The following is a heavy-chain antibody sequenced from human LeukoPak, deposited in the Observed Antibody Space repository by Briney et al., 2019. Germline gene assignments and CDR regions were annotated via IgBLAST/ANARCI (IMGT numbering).Heavy chain of an antibody. V-gene: IGHV1-2*02. CDR2: INPNSGGT. J-gene: IGHJ4*02. CDR3: ARDYYDTSGYGSFDY. CDR1: EYTFSVYH. Sequence: ASVKVSCKASEYTFSVYHIHWVRQAPGQGLEWMAWINPNSGGTNYAQKFQGRVTMTRDTSISTAYMELSRLRSDDTAVFYCARDYYDTSGYGSFDYWGQGTLVTVSS. D-gene: IGHD3-22*01.